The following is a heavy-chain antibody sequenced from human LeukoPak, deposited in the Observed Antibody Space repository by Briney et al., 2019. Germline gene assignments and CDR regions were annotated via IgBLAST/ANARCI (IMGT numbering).Heavy chain of an antibody. Sequence: PSETLSLTCTVSGFSITSGGYFWSWIRQPPGKGLEWIGYIYHSGTTYYNPSLKSRVTISVDGSKNRFSLKVNSVRAADTAVYYCARDGVGNSGRFHWGQGTPVTVSS. CDR2: IYHSGTT. D-gene: IGHD1-26*01. CDR1: GFSITSGGYF. J-gene: IGHJ4*02. V-gene: IGHV4-30-2*01. CDR3: ARDGVGNSGRFH.